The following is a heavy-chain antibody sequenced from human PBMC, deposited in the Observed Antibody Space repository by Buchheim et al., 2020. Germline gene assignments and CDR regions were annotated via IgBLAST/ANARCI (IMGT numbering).Heavy chain of an antibody. CDR3: ARNGPYNLDN. J-gene: IGHJ4*02. CDR1: GDSISSRDW. Sequence: QVQLQESGPGLVKTSGTLSLTCAVSGDSISSRDWWSWVRQPPGKGLEWIGEIYHGGGTNYNPSLKSRVTIPVDTSRNQFSLKLSSVTAADTAVYYCARNGPYNLDNWGQGT. V-gene: IGHV4-4*02. D-gene: IGHD1-14*01. CDR2: IYHGGGT.